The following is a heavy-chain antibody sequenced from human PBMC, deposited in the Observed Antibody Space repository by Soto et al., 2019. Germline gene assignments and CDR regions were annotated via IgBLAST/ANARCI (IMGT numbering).Heavy chain of an antibody. D-gene: IGHD2-2*01. CDR1: GFTFSSYS. CDR3: ARDCSSTSCFLAADVYYYYGKDV. CDR2: ISSSSTI. Sequence: GGSLRLSCAASGFTFSSYSMNWVRQAPGKGLEWVSYISSSSTIYYAASVKGRFDISRENVKNSLYLQMNNLREEDTAVYYCARDCSSTSCFLAADVYYYYGKDVWGQGTTVTVSS. J-gene: IGHJ6*02. V-gene: IGHV3-48*02.